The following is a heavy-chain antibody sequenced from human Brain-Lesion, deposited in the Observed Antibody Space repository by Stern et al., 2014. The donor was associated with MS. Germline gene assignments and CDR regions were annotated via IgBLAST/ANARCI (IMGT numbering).Heavy chain of an antibody. CDR3: ARVPDYGDAFFDY. V-gene: IGHV4-30-4*01. Sequence: QLVESGPGLVKPSQTLSLTCTVSGGSISSGDNYWSWIRQPPGKGPEWIGYIHYSGGTYFNPSLKSRATISADTSKNQFSLKLNSMTAADTAVYYCARVPDYGDAFFDYWGQGILVTVSS. CDR1: GGSISSGDNY. CDR2: IHYSGGT. J-gene: IGHJ4*02. D-gene: IGHD4-17*01.